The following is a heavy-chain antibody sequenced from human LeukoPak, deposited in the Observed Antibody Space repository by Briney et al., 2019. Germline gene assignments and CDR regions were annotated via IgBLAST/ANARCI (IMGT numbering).Heavy chain of an antibody. CDR3: ARVPSDY. Sequence: PGGSLRLSCAASGFTVSSNYMSWVRQAPGKGLEWVSIIYSDGSTYYTDSVKGRFTISRDNSKNTLYLQMNSLRAEDTAVYYCARVPSDYWGRGTLVTVSS. CDR2: IYSDGST. V-gene: IGHV3-53*01. J-gene: IGHJ4*02. CDR1: GFTVSSNY.